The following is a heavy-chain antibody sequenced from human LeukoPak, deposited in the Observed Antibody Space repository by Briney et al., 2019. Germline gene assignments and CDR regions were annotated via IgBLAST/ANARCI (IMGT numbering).Heavy chain of an antibody. CDR3: ARDTVTATHNAFDI. V-gene: IGHV3-30*04. J-gene: IGHJ3*02. CDR2: ISYDGSNK. Sequence: GGSLRLSCAACGFTVSSYAMHWVRQAPGKGLEWVAVISYDGSNKYYADSVKGRFTISRDNSKNTLYLQMNSLRAEDTAVYYCARDTVTATHNAFDIWGQGTMVTVSS. CDR1: GFTVSSYA. D-gene: IGHD4-17*01.